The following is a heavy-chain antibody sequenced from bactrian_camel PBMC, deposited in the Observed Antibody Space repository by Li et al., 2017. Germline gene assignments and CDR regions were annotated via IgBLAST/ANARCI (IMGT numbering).Heavy chain of an antibody. Sequence: VQLVESGGGTVQAGGSLKLSCVTSVSISNRCTMGWYRQAPGKERELVSSLSRDGTRTYAESVKDRFIISQDNILNTLYLQMNSLEPGDTSRYYCAAGAYCAYCQGGWCAVYHDWGKGTQVTVS. V-gene: IGHV3S53*01. J-gene: IGHJ4*01. CDR3: AAGAYCAYCQGGWCAVYHD. CDR1: VSISNRCT. D-gene: IGHD6*01. CDR2: LSRDGTR.